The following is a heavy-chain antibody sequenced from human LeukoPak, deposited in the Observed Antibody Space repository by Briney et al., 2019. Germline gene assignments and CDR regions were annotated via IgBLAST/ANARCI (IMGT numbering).Heavy chain of an antibody. D-gene: IGHD3-22*01. CDR1: GFTLSSHW. CDR2: ISWNSGSI. CDR3: AKGERSSYYDGSLQY. V-gene: IGHV3-9*01. Sequence: SLRLSCVASGFTLSSHWMSWVRQAPGKGLEWVSGISWNSGSIGYADSVKGRFTISRDNAKNSLYLQMHSLRTEDTALYYCAKGERSSYYDGSLQYWGQGTLVTVSS. J-gene: IGHJ4*02.